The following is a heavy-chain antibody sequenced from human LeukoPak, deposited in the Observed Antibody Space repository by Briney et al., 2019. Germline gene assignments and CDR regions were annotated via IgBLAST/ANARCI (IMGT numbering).Heavy chain of an antibody. CDR1: GFTFSNYW. J-gene: IGHJ6*03. CDR2: INSDGSST. D-gene: IGHD3-16*01. Sequence: PGGSLRLSCAASGFTFSNYWMTWVRQAPGKGLVWVSRINSDGSSTSYADSVKGRFAIFRDNAKNTLYLQMNSLRAEDTAVYYCARDLRGTYYYYYMDVWGKGTTVTVSS. CDR3: ARDLRGTYYYYYMDV. V-gene: IGHV3-74*01.